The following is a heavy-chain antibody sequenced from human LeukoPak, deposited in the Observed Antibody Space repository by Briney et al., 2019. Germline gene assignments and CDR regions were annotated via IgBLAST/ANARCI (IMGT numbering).Heavy chain of an antibody. D-gene: IGHD2-21*01. J-gene: IGHJ2*01. Sequence: SETLSLTCTASGGSINSYYWSWIRQSPGKGLEWIGCIYSSGSTNYNPSLMSRLTISVDTAKNQFSLKLSSVTAADTAVYYCSIRRNWYFDLWGRGTLVTVSS. V-gene: IGHV4-59*01. CDR2: IYSSGST. CDR3: SIRRNWYFDL. CDR1: GGSINSYY.